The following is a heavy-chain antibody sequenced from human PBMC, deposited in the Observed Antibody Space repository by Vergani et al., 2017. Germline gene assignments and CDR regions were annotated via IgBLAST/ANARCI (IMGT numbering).Heavy chain of an antibody. CDR1: ADSISSGSYY. CDR2: IYYSGLT. CDR3: ARQRPGSGWSPGDFDD. V-gene: IGHV4-39*01. Sequence: QLQLQQSGPGLVKPSETLFLTCTVSADSISSGSYYWGWIRQPPGKSLEWIGSIYYSGLTYYNPSLKSRVAISVDTSKNQFALKVTSVTADDTAVYFWARQRPGSGWSPGDFDDWGEGILVTVSS. J-gene: IGHJ4*02. D-gene: IGHD6-19*01.